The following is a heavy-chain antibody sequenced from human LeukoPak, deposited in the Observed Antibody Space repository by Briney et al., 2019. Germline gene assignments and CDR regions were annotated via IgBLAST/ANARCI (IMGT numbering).Heavy chain of an antibody. CDR1: GYTFTSYD. J-gene: IGHJ6*02. CDR2: MNPNSGNT. V-gene: IGHV1-8*01. Sequence: SVKVSCKASGYTFTSYDINWVRQATGQGLEWMGWMNPNSGNTGYAQKFQGRVTMTRNTSISTAYMELSSLRSEDTAVYYCARGVVTGYGMDVWGQGTTVTVSS. CDR3: ARGVVTGYGMDV. D-gene: IGHD2-21*02.